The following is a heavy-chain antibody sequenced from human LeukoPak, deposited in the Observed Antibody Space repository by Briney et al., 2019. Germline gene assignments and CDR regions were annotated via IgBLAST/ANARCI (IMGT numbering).Heavy chain of an antibody. J-gene: IGHJ6*03. CDR2: IYTSGST. V-gene: IGHV4-4*07. CDR1: GGSISSYY. Sequence: SPSETLSLTCTVSGGSISSYYWSWIRQPAGKGLEWIGRIYTSGSTNYNPSLKSRVTISVDTSKNQFSLKLSSVTAADTAVYYCARLIYGDYVGPVGRLSDYYYYYMDVWGKGTTVTVSS. D-gene: IGHD4-17*01. CDR3: ARLIYGDYVGPVGRLSDYYYYYMDV.